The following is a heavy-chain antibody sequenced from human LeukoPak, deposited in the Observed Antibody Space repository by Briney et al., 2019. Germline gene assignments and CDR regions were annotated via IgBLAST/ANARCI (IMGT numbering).Heavy chain of an antibody. J-gene: IGHJ4*02. CDR2: MNPNSGNT. Sequence: ASVKVSCKASGYTFTSYDINWVRQATGQGLEWMGRMNPNSGNTGYAQKFQGRVTITRNTSISTAYMELSSLRSEDTAVYYCARGQRGKESVRRLGYYFDYWGQGTLVTVSS. CDR3: ARGQRGKESVRRLGYYFDY. D-gene: IGHD3-10*01. CDR1: GYTFTSYD. V-gene: IGHV1-8*03.